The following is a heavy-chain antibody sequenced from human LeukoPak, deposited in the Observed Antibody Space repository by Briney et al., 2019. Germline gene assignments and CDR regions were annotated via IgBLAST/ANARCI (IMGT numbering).Heavy chain of an antibody. D-gene: IGHD5-18*01. CDR3: ARPDQRGYSYGYSAFDI. CDR2: IYYSGST. Sequence: PSETLSLTCTVSGGSITSGNYYGGWIRQPPGKGLEWIGSIYYSGSTYYNPSLRSRVTIVIDTSKNQFSLKLLSVTAADTAVYYCARPDQRGYSYGYSAFDIWGQGTMVTVSS. CDR1: GGSITSGNYY. V-gene: IGHV4-39*01. J-gene: IGHJ3*02.